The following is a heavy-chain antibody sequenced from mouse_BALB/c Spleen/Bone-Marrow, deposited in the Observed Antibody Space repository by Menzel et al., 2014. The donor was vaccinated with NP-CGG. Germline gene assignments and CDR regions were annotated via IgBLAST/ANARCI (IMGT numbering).Heavy chain of an antibody. D-gene: IGHD2-1*01. V-gene: IGHV1S135*01. CDR2: IDPYNGGT. CDR3: ARDYGNPYYAMDY. CDR1: GYAFTNYN. Sequence: VQLQQSGPELVKPGASVKVSCKASGYAFTNYNMYWVRQSHGRSLEWIGYIDPYNGGTSYNQNFKGKATLTVDKSSSTAYMHLNSLTSEDSAVFYGARDYGNPYYAMDYWGQGTSVTVSS. J-gene: IGHJ4*01.